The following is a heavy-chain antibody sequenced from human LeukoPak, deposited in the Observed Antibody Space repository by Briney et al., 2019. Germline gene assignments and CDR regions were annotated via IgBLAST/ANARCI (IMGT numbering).Heavy chain of an antibody. CDR3: ARDFRYAFDN. CDR2: IGIDTGRT. V-gene: IGHV3-48*01. D-gene: IGHD1-1*01. Sequence: GASLRLSRAASGFAFIEYSMNSVRHPAGDGLGWISYIGIDTGRTKYADSVKGRFTHSRGKAKNSLYLQMNSLRVEDTAVYYCARDFRYAFDNWGQGTLVTVSS. CDR1: GFAFIEYS. J-gene: IGHJ4*02.